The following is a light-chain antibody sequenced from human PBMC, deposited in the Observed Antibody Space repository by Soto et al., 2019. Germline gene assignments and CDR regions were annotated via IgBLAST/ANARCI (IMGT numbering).Light chain of an antibody. Sequence: DIQMTQSPSTLSASVGARVPITCRASQSTSSYLAWYQQKPGKAPKLLIYQASSLENGVPSRFSGSGSGTEFSLTISSLQPDDFATYYCQQYSSHSTFGQGTKVDIK. CDR2: QAS. V-gene: IGKV1-5*03. J-gene: IGKJ1*01. CDR1: QSTSSY. CDR3: QQYSSHST.